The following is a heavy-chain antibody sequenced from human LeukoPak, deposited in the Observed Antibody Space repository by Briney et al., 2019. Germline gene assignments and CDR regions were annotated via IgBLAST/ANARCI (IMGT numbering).Heavy chain of an antibody. Sequence: GASVNVSCKASGYTFTSYPMHWVGQARGQRPEWMGWINAGNGNTKYSQKFQGRVTITRDTSATTAYMELSSLRSEDTAVYYCARGQGEVGATTNLDYWGQGTLVTVSS. CDR1: GYTFTSYP. CDR3: ARGQGEVGATTNLDY. D-gene: IGHD1-26*01. J-gene: IGHJ4*02. V-gene: IGHV1-3*01. CDR2: INAGNGNT.